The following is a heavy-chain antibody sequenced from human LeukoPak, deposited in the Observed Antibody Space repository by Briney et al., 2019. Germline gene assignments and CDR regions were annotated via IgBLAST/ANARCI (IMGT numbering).Heavy chain of an antibody. D-gene: IGHD3-10*01. CDR1: GGSVSSGTYY. CDR3: ATDNSYGSGSYYT. J-gene: IGHJ4*02. V-gene: IGHV4-61*01. Sequence: SETLSLTCTVSGGSVSSGTYYWSWIRQPPGKGLEWIGYIYYSGNTNYNPSLKSRVTISVDTSKNQFSLKLSSVTAADTAVYYCATDNSYGSGSYYTWGQGTLVTVSS. CDR2: IYYSGNT.